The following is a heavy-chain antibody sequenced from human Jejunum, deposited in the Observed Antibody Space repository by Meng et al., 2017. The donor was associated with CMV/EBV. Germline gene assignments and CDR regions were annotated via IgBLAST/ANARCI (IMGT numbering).Heavy chain of an antibody. CDR2: IYYYGNA. Sequence: VQRQGSGPTLVKPSQTLSLTCTVPGDSISRGYYSWNWIRQSPGKGLEWIGYIYYYGNAYYNPSLQSRVSISVDTSKNEFSLNLNSVTAADTALYFCARGGIFRGIDYWGQGTLVTVSS. D-gene: IGHD3-10*01. J-gene: IGHJ4*02. CDR1: GDSISRGYYS. CDR3: ARGGIFRGIDY. V-gene: IGHV4-30-4*08.